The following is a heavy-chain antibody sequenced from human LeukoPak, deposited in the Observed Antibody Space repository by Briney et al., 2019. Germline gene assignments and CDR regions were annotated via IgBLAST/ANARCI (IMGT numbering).Heavy chain of an antibody. D-gene: IGHD5-24*01. CDR2: IYYSGST. CDR1: GGSISSSDYS. J-gene: IGHJ3*02. Sequence: SETLSLTCTVPGGSISSSDYSWGWIRQPPGKGLEWIGSIYYSGSTYYNPSLESRVTISVDTSKNQFSLKLRSVIAADTAVYYCARTRDGYNYRGAFNIWGQGTLLTVSS. V-gene: IGHV4-39*01. CDR3: ARTRDGYNYRGAFNI.